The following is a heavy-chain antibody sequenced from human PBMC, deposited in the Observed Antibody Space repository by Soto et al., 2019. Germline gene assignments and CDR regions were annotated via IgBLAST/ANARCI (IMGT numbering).Heavy chain of an antibody. CDR3: ARDLSGYYHDNSGWGGDY. D-gene: IGHD3-22*01. V-gene: IGHV1-18*01. Sequence: QVQLVQSGAEVKKPGASVKVSCKASGYSFISYGISWVRQAPGQGLEWMGWISAYSGNTNYAQKVQGRVTMTTDTSTSTAYMELRSLRSDDTPVYYCARDLSGYYHDNSGWGGDYWGQGTLVTVFS. CDR1: GYSFISYG. CDR2: ISAYSGNT. J-gene: IGHJ4*02.